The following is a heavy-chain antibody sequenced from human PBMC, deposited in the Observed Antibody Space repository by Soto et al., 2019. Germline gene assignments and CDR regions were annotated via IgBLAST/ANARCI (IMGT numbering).Heavy chain of an antibody. J-gene: IGHJ4*02. Sequence: QVQLVQSGAEVKKPGASVKVSCRASGYTFISYYIHWVRQAPGQGLEWMGLINPSDAYTDYAQKFQGRVTLSRDTSTSIVYMELRSLRYEYTAIYYCSRDHVDTPMTNFDYWGQGTLVTVSS. CDR2: INPSDAYT. D-gene: IGHD5-18*01. CDR3: SRDHVDTPMTNFDY. V-gene: IGHV1-46*01. CDR1: GYTFISYY.